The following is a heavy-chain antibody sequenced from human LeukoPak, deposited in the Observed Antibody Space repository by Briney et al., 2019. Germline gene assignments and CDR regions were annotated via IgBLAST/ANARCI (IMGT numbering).Heavy chain of an antibody. J-gene: IGHJ5*02. CDR2: INSSSSYI. CDR1: GLTFSSYS. Sequence: PGGSLRLSCAASGLTFSSYSMNWVRQAPGKGLEWVSAINSSSSYIYYADSVKGRFTIPRDNAKNSLYLQMNSLRDEDTAVYYCARAKGYSSNNWFDPWGQGTLVTVSS. D-gene: IGHD6-19*01. V-gene: IGHV3-21*01. CDR3: ARAKGYSSNNWFDP.